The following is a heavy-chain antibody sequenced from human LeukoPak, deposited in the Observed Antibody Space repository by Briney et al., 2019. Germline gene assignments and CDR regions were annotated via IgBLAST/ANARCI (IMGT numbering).Heavy chain of an antibody. CDR1: GGSISSYY. J-gene: IGHJ4*02. D-gene: IGHD3-22*01. CDR2: IYYSGST. CDR3: ARGSERGYYDSSGYPGVFDY. V-gene: IGHV4-59*01. Sequence: VSGPTLVKPSETLSLTCTVSGGSISSYYWSWIRQPPGKGLEWIGYIYYSGSTNYNHSLKSRVTISVDTSKNQFSLKLSSVTAADTAVYYCARGSERGYYDSSGYPGVFDYWGQGTLVTVSS.